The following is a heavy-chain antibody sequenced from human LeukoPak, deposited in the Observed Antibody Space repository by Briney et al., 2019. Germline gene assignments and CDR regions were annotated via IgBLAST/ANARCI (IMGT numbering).Heavy chain of an antibody. V-gene: IGHV6-1*01. CDR3: ARTRDLGPDY. J-gene: IGHJ4*02. D-gene: IGHD1-26*01. Sequence: SQTLSLTCVTSGDSVSSNSAAWNWIRQSPSRGLEWLGRTYYRSKWYSHYAVSMKSRITVNPDTSKNQFSLQLNSVTPEDTAVYYCARTRDLGPDYWGQGTLVTVSS. CDR2: TYYRSKWYS. CDR1: GDSVSSNSAA.